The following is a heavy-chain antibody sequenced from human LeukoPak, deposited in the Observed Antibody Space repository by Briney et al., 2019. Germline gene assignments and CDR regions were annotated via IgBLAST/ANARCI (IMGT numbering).Heavy chain of an antibody. D-gene: IGHD3/OR15-3a*01. CDR2: IYYTGST. V-gene: IGHV4-59*12. CDR1: GGPINNYY. CDR3: ARVGSGYDFFDY. J-gene: IGHJ4*02. Sequence: SSETLSLTCTVSGGPINNYYWSWIRQPPGRGLEWIGYIYYTGSTNYNPSLESRVTMSVDTSKNQFSLKLNFVTAADTAVYYCARVGSGYDFFDYWGQGTLVTVSS.